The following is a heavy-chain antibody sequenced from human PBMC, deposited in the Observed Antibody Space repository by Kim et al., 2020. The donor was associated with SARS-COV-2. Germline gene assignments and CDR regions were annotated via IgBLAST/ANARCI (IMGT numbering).Heavy chain of an antibody. J-gene: IGHJ4*02. D-gene: IGHD6-13*01. CDR3: ARGWSGSSSWPRPFDS. CDR1: GGSISSGGYY. Sequence: PSETLSLTCTVSGGSISSGGYYWTWIRHHPGEGLEWIGYISYTGNTFYNPSLKSRVTMSVATSKSHFSQRLSSVTAADTAVSYCARGWSGSSSWPRPFDSWGPGTLVTVSS. CDR2: ISYTGNT. V-gene: IGHV4-31*03.